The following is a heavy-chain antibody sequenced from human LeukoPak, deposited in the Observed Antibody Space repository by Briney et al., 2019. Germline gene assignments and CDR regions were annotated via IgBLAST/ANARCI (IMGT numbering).Heavy chain of an antibody. J-gene: IGHJ6*02. CDR3: AKVFGRYFDNYGMDV. CDR1: GFTFSGYG. Sequence: PGGSLRLSCAASGFTFSGYGMHWVRQAPGKGLEWVAVISYDGSNKYYADSVKGRFTISRDNSKNTLYLQMNSLRAEDTAVYYCAKVFGRYFDNYGMDVWGQGTTVTVSS. V-gene: IGHV3-30*18. D-gene: IGHD3-9*01. CDR2: ISYDGSNK.